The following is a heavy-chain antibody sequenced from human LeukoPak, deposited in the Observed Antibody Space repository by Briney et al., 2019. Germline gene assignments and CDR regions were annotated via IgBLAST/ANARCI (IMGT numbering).Heavy chain of an antibody. Sequence: ASVKVSCKASGYTFTSYAMNWVRQAPGQGLEWMGWINTNTGNPTYAQGFTGRFVFSLDTSVSTAYLQISSLKAEDTAVYYCARDFFDSSSWYKGYYYYYYYMDVWGKGTTVTVSS. CDR2: INTNTGNP. CDR1: GYTFTSYA. D-gene: IGHD6-13*01. CDR3: ARDFFDSSSWYKGYYYYYYYMDV. V-gene: IGHV7-4-1*02. J-gene: IGHJ6*03.